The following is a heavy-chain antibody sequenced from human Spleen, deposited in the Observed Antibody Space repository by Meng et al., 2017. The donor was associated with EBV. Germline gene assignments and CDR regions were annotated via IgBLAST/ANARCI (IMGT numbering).Heavy chain of an antibody. CDR3: ARKTDSRGSGDY. Sequence: DVPVEGSGGGLVHPGGSLSLSCAVSAFIVSYNFMTWVRQAPGKGPECVSVIYSGGGTYYADSVKGRFTISRDNSKNTLYLQMNNLRAEDTAMYYCARKTDSRGSGDYWGQGTLVTVSS. D-gene: IGHD3-22*01. J-gene: IGHJ4*02. V-gene: IGHV3-53*01. CDR1: AFIVSYNF. CDR2: IYSGGGT.